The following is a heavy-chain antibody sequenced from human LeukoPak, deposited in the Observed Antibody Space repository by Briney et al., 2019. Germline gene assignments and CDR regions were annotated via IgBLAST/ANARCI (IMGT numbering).Heavy chain of an antibody. Sequence: VQPGGSLRLSCAASGLTFSSYEMNWVRQAPGKGLEWVSYISSSGSSIYYADSVKGRFTISRDNAKKSLYLQMHSLRAEDTAVYYCARDSHKFDSSGYYPDAFDIWGQGTMVTVSS. J-gene: IGHJ3*02. D-gene: IGHD3-22*01. CDR3: ARDSHKFDSSGYYPDAFDI. V-gene: IGHV3-48*03. CDR1: GLTFSSYE. CDR2: ISSSGSSI.